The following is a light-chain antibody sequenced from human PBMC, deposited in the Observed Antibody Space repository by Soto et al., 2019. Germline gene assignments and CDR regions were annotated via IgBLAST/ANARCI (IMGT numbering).Light chain of an antibody. V-gene: IGKV2-28*01. CDR3: MQAGRPT. CDR2: LGS. J-gene: IGKJ1*01. CDR1: QSLLHSNGYNY. Sequence: DIVMTQSPLSLPVTPGEPASISCRSSQSLLHSNGYNYLDWYLQKPGQSPQLLIYLGSNRSSGVPDRFSGSGSGTDFTLKISRVEAEDVGVYYCMQAGRPTFGQGTKVEIK.